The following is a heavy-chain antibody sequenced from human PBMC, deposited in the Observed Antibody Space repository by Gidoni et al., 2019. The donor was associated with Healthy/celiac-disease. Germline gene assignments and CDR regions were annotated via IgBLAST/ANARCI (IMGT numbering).Heavy chain of an antibody. V-gene: IGHV1-69*06. J-gene: IGHJ6*04. CDR1: GGTFSSYA. Sequence: QVQLVQSGAEVKKPGSSVKVSCKASGGTFSSYAISWVRQAPGQGLEWMGGIIPIFVTANTERRFQGRGTFPADKSPSTAYRGLSTRGSEDTALYSGGSTSSLLYYVFWGGGGGMDVWGKGTTVTVSS. D-gene: IGHD3-3*01. CDR3: GSTSSLLYYVFWGGGGGMDV. CDR2: IIPIFVTA.